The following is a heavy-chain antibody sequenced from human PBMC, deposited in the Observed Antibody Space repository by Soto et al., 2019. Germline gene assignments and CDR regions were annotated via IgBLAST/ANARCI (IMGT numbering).Heavy chain of an antibody. D-gene: IGHD5-18*01. J-gene: IGHJ4*02. CDR1: GGTFYTYT. Sequence: ASVKVSCKASGGTFYTYTFSWVRQAPGQGLEWMGSITPIYPTTNYAEKFQGRLTVTAAGSTNTAYMELNSLTSEDTAVYYCARIPRYSFPTSDDLDSWGQGTLVTVSS. V-gene: IGHV1-69*13. CDR3: ARIPRYSFPTSDDLDS. CDR2: ITPIYPTT.